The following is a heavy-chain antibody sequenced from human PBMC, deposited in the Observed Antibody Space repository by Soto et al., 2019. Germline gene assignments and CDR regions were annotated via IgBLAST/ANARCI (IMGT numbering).Heavy chain of an antibody. D-gene: IGHD2-21*01. Sequence: ELKLVESGGGLVQPGGSLRLSCAASGFSVSHNYVNWVRQAPGRGLEWVSVIFSGGTTHYADSVKGRFTISRDTSKNTVPLQMNGLRVDDTALYYCAGDSTDGDFVDAFDVWGQGTLVTVSS. J-gene: IGHJ3*01. CDR3: AGDSTDGDFVDAFDV. CDR1: GFSVSHNY. CDR2: IFSGGTT. V-gene: IGHV3-66*01.